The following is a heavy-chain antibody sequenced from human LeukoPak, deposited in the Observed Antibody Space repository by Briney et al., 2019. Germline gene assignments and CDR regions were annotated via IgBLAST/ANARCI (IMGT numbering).Heavy chain of an antibody. V-gene: IGHV3-72*01. CDR3: AKERRGYMVY. CDR2: TRNKANSYTT. Sequence: GGSLRLSCAASGFTFSDHYMDWVRQAPGKGLEWVCRTRNKANSYTTEYAASVKGRFTISRDDSENSLSMQMNSLKTEDTAVYYCAKERRGYMVYWGQGTLVTVSS. J-gene: IGHJ4*02. D-gene: IGHD3-22*01. CDR1: GFTFSDHY.